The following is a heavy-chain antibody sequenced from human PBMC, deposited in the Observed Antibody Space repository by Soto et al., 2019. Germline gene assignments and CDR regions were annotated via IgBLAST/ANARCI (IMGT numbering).Heavy chain of an antibody. J-gene: IGHJ4*02. D-gene: IGHD3-22*01. CDR3: ARDRVQGHYASSRYSR. CDR1: GFSFSSYT. CDR2: ISAGSIYI. V-gene: IGHV3-21*01. Sequence: SGGSLRLSCEASGFSFSSYTMNWVRQAPGKGLEWVSSISAGSIYIYYPDSVKGRFTISRDNAKNSLYLKMNSLRADDTAVYYCARDRVQGHYASSRYSRWGQGTLVSVSS.